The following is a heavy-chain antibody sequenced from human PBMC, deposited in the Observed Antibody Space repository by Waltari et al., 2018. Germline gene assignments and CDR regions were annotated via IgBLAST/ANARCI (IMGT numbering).Heavy chain of an antibody. V-gene: IGHV3-7*01. CDR2: IKQDGSEK. D-gene: IGHD3-22*01. CDR1: GFTFSSYW. Sequence: EVQLVESGGGLVQPGGSLRLSCAASGFTFSSYWMSWVRQAPGKGLEWVANIKQDGSEKYYVDSVKGRFTISRDNAKNSLYLQMNSLRAEDTAVYYCARDRGYYDSSGFWFDPWGQGTLVTVSS. J-gene: IGHJ5*02. CDR3: ARDRGYYDSSGFWFDP.